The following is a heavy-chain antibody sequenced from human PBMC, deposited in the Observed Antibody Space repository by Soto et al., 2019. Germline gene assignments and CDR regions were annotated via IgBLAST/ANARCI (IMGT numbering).Heavy chain of an antibody. D-gene: IGHD5-18*01. V-gene: IGHV1-69*06. CDR2: IIPIFGTT. Sequence: SVKVSCKASGGTFSSYAISWVRQAPGQGLEWMGGIIPIFGTTNYAQKLQGRVTMTADTSTSTAYMELRSLRSDDTAVYYCARGGWIQLWPLIDYWGQGTLVTVSS. CDR3: ARGGWIQLWPLIDY. J-gene: IGHJ4*02. CDR1: GGTFSSYA.